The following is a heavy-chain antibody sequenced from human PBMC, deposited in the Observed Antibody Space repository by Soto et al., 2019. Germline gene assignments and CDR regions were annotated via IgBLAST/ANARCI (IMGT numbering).Heavy chain of an antibody. J-gene: IGHJ6*04. Sequence: GGSLRLSCAASGFTFSSYGMNLVRQAPGKGLEWVSALSGSGDTTYYADSVRGRFSISRDNSKNTLYLQMSSLLGEDTAVYYCAKGTQFFYDYAMEVWGKGTTVTVSS. CDR1: GFTFSSYG. V-gene: IGHV3-23*01. CDR3: AKGTQFFYDYAMEV. CDR2: LSGSGDTT.